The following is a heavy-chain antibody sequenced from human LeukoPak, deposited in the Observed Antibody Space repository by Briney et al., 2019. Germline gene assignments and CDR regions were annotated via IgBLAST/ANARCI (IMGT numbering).Heavy chain of an antibody. CDR2: IYRSGNT. CDR1: GYPINSDYY. J-gene: IGHJ6*03. CDR3: ARHGGYCSSTSCYQSNYYYYLMDL. V-gene: IGHV4-38-2*01. D-gene: IGHD2-2*01. Sequence: SETLSLTCALSGYPINSDYYWGWIRQPPGKGLEWIGSIYRSGNTYYNPSLKSRVTISVDTSKNQFSLKVNSVTAADTAVYYCARHGGYCSSTSCYQSNYYYYLMDLWGKGTTVTVSS.